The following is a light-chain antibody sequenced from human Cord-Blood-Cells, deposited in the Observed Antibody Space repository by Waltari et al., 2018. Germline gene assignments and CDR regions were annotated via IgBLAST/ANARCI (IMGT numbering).Light chain of an antibody. CDR3: SSYTSSSTWV. J-gene: IGLJ3*02. CDR2: DVS. V-gene: IGLV2-14*01. Sequence: QSALTQPASVSGSPGQSITISCTGTSSDAGGYNYVSWSQQHPGKAPKPMIYDVSKRPSGVSNRFSGSKSGNTASLTISGLQAEDEADYYCSSYTSSSTWVFGGGTKLTVL. CDR1: SSDAGGYNY.